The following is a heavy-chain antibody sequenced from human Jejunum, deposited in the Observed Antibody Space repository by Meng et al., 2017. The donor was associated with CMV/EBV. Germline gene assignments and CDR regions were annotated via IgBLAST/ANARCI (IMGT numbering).Heavy chain of an antibody. CDR3: ARYFGGYFDY. V-gene: IGHV4-30-4*01. CDR1: GDSIYSAGYY. D-gene: IGHD3-10*01. Sequence: LTCAVSGDSIYSAGYYWSWIRQPPGKGLEWIGHIYYSGSTNYNPSLTSRLNISVDTSKNQFSLKLTSVTAADTAVYYCARYFGGYFDYWGQGTLVTVSS. J-gene: IGHJ4*02. CDR2: IYYSGST.